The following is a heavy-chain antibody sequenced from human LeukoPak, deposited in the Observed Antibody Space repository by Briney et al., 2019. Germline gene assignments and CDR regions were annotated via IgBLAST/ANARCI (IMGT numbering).Heavy chain of an antibody. CDR2: IHYGGSA. CDR1: DGSITNYD. CDR3: APGYNVFRVEGRYFYS. J-gene: IGHJ4*02. V-gene: IGHV4-59*12. Sequence: PSETLSLTCTVSDGSITNYDWSWVRQPPGKGLEFIGHIHYGGSANYNPSLESRVTISIDTSKNHFSLKLNSVTAADTAVYYCAPGYNVFRVEGRYFYSWGQGTLVTVS. D-gene: IGHD5/OR15-5a*01.